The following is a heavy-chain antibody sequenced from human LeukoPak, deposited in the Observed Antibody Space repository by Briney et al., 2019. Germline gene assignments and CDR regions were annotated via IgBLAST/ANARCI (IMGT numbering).Heavy chain of an antibody. Sequence: SETLSLTSAVSGYSISSGFYWGWIRQPPGKGLEWTASIYHSGSTYYNPSLKSRVTISVDTSKNQFSLKLRSVTAADTAVYYCARLRTTGRGYMDVWGKGTTVTVSS. D-gene: IGHD1-7*01. J-gene: IGHJ6*03. V-gene: IGHV4-38-2*01. CDR1: GYSISSGFY. CDR2: IYHSGST. CDR3: ARLRTTGRGYMDV.